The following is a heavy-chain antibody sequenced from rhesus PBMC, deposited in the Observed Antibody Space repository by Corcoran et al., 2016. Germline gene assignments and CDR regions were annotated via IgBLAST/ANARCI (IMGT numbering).Heavy chain of an antibody. CDR3: ARDPGRGVRRFDV. CDR2: IYSNSEST. Sequence: QVRLQESGPGLRKPSESLSLTCAVSGGSTRSMHVGVVIGERPGEGLGGDGGIYSNSESTTSTPSLKSLVTISKDTSKTQFSLKLSSVTAADTAVYYCARDPGRGVRRFDVWGPGVLVTVSS. D-gene: IGHD1-38*01. V-gene: IGHV4S12*01. J-gene: IGHJ5-1*01. CDR1: GGSTRSMHVG.